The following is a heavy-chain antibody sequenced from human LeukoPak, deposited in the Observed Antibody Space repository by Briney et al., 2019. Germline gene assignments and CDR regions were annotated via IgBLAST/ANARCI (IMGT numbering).Heavy chain of an antibody. D-gene: IGHD6-13*01. CDR2: ISYDGSNK. J-gene: IGHJ3*02. V-gene: IGHV3-30-3*01. CDR1: GFTFSSYA. CDR3: AKDFLPRSSWPYDAFDI. Sequence: GGSLRLSCAASGFTFSSYAMHWVRQAPGKGLEWVAVISYDGSNKYYADSVKGRFTISRDNSKNTLYLQMNSLRAEDTAVYYCAKDFLPRSSWPYDAFDIWGQGTMVTVSS.